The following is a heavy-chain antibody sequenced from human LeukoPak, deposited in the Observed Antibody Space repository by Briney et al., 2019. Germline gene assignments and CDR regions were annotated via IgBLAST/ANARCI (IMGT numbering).Heavy chain of an antibody. CDR2: FYHGGST. Sequence: SETLSLTCTVSGGSISSSSYYWGWIRQPPGKGLEWIGTFYHGGSTYYNPSLKSRVTISVDTSKNQFSLNLTSVTAADTAVYYCARILGYCSSTSCPPLGYYYYMDVWGKGTTVTVSS. J-gene: IGHJ6*03. D-gene: IGHD2-2*01. CDR1: GGSISSSSYY. CDR3: ARILGYCSSTSCPPLGYYYYMDV. V-gene: IGHV4-39*07.